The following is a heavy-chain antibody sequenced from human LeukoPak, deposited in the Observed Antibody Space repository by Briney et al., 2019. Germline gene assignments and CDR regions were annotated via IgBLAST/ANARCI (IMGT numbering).Heavy chain of an antibody. V-gene: IGHV3-7*03. Sequence: GGSLRLSCAASGFTFSSYWMSWVRQAPGKGLEWVANIKQDGSEKNYVDSVRGRFTVSRDNAKNSLYLQMNSLRAEDTAVYYCAKNAPLDYWGQGTLVTVSS. CDR3: AKNAPLDY. J-gene: IGHJ4*02. CDR2: IKQDGSEK. CDR1: GFTFSSYW.